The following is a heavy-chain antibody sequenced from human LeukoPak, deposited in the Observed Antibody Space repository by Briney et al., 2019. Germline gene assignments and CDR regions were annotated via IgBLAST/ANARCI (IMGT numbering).Heavy chain of an antibody. D-gene: IGHD2-2*03. CDR3: ARQMDGRFDY. CDR1: GGSISSSSYY. Sequence: SETLSLTCTVPGGSISSSSYYWGGIRQPPGKGLEWIGIIYYSRSTYYNPSLTSRVTISVDTSKNQFSLKLSSVTAADTAVYYCARQMDGRFDYWGQGTLVTVSS. CDR2: IYYSRST. V-gene: IGHV4-39*01. J-gene: IGHJ4*02.